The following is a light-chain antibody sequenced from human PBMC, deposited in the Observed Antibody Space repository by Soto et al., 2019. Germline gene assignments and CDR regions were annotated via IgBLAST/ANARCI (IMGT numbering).Light chain of an antibody. CDR3: QQRNNWPRT. J-gene: IGKJ2*01. CDR2: DAS. Sequence: TQSPSTLSASVGDTVTITCRASQSVSNYLGWYQQKPGQAPRLLIYDASNRATGIPARFSGSGSGTDFTLTISSLEPEDFAVYYCQQRNNWPRTFGQGTKLEIK. V-gene: IGKV3-11*01. CDR1: QSVSNY.